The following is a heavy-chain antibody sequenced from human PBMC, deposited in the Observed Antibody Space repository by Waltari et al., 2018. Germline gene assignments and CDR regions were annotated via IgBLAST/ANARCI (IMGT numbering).Heavy chain of an antibody. CDR2: IIPIFGTA. D-gene: IGHD3-9*01. V-gene: IGHV1-69*01. Sequence: QVQLVQSGAEVKKPGSSVKVSCKASGGTFSSYAISWVRQAPGQGLEWMGGIIPIFGTANYAQKFQGRVKITADESTGTAYMELSSLRSEDTAVYYCARDVFYDILTGYYGVYYYGMDVWGQGTTVTVSS. CDR1: GGTFSSYA. CDR3: ARDVFYDILTGYYGVYYYGMDV. J-gene: IGHJ6*02.